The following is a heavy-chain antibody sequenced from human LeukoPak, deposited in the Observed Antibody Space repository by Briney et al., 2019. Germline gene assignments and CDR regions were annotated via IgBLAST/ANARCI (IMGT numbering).Heavy chain of an antibody. CDR2: ISYGGSNK. J-gene: IGHJ4*02. CDR3: ARDHQQWLRRLYFDY. D-gene: IGHD6-19*01. V-gene: IGHV3-30-3*01. CDR1: GFTFSSYA. Sequence: GRSLRLSCAASGFTFSSYAMHWVRQAPGKGLEWVAVISYGGSNKYYADSVKGRFTISRDNSKNTLYLQMNSLRAEDTAVYYCARDHQQWLRRLYFDYWGQGTLVTVSS.